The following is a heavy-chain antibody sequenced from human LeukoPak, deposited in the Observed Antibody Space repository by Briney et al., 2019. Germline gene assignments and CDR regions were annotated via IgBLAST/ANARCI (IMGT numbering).Heavy chain of an antibody. CDR3: TKTGVGSGSHYYYYGMDD. Sequence: SQTLSLTCAVSGDSFSSNSAAWNWIRQSPSRGLEWLGRTYYKSKGYNDYAVSVKGRITINSDTSKNQFSLQLNSVTPEDTAVYYCTKTGVGSGSHYYYYGMDDWGQGTTVTVSS. CDR2: TYYKSKGYN. J-gene: IGHJ6*02. V-gene: IGHV6-1*01. D-gene: IGHD1-26*01. CDR1: GDSFSSNSAA.